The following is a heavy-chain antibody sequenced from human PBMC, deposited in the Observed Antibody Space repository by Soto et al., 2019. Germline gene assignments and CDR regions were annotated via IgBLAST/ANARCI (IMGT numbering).Heavy chain of an antibody. CDR2: INPSGGST. Sequence: QVQLVQSGAEVKKPGASVKVSCKASGYTVTSYYMHWVRQAPGQGLEWMGIINPSGGSTSYAKKFQCRVTMTRDTSTSTSYMELSSLRSEDTAVYYCARVYCSGVSCYSIDYWGKGTLVTVSS. J-gene: IGHJ4*02. CDR3: ARVYCSGVSCYSIDY. CDR1: GYTVTSYY. D-gene: IGHD2-15*01. V-gene: IGHV1-46*03.